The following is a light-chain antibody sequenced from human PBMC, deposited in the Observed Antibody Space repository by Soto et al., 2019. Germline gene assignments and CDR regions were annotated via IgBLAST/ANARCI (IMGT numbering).Light chain of an antibody. V-gene: IGLV4-69*01. Sequence: QLVLTQSPSASASLGASVNLTCTLSSGHSSYAIAWHQQQPEKGTRYLMKLNSDGSHSKGDGIPDRFSGSSSGAERFLTSSSLQSADEAGYYGETWGTGPVVFGGGTKLTVL. J-gene: IGLJ2*01. CDR3: ETWGTGPVV. CDR2: LNSDGSH. CDR1: SGHSSYA.